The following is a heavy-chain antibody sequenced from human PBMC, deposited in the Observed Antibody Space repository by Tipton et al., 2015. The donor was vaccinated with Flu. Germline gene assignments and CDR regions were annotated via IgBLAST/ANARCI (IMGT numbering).Heavy chain of an antibody. CDR3: ARQGAYCSGGTCSPTGHFHH. Sequence: TLSLTCDVSGYSISRGYYWGWIRQPTGKGLEWIGSIYQSGSTYYNPSLKSRVTISVDTSKNQFSLKLSSVTAADTAVYYCARQGAYCSGGTCSPTGHFHHWGQGTLVTVSS. CDR2: IYQSGST. J-gene: IGHJ1*01. CDR1: GYSISRGYY. V-gene: IGHV4-38-2*01. D-gene: IGHD2-15*01.